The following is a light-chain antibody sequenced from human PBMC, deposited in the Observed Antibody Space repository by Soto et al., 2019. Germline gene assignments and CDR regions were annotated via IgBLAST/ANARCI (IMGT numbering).Light chain of an antibody. CDR2: ASS. Sequence: EIVLTQSPATLSLSPGERATLSCRASQSVSSYLAWYQQKPGQAPRLLIYASSNRATGIPARFSGSWSGTDFTLTNSSLEPEDFAVYYCQQRSNWPGTFGQGTQLEIK. V-gene: IGKV3-11*01. CDR1: QSVSSY. CDR3: QQRSNWPGT. J-gene: IGKJ2*01.